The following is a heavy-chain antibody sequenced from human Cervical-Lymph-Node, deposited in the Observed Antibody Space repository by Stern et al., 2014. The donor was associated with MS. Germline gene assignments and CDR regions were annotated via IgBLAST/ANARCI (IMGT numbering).Heavy chain of an antibody. V-gene: IGHV1-2*06. J-gene: IGHJ4*02. D-gene: IGHD3-22*01. CDR3: AREATRIVVGIDY. CDR1: GYTFTAFF. Sequence: QVQLVQSGTKMQKPGASVKVYCKASGYTFTAFFIHWVRQVPGQGLEWMGRLNPNSDDPTYAQNFQDKVTLTQDTSIGTAYRELSRLTSADTAVYYCAREATRIVVGIDYWGQGTQVTVSS. CDR2: LNPNSDDP.